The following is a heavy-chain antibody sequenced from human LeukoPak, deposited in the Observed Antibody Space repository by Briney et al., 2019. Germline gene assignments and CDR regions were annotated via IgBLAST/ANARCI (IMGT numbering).Heavy chain of an antibody. D-gene: IGHD1-26*01. J-gene: IGHJ4*02. V-gene: IGHV4-30-2*05. CDR1: GFTFSSNA. CDR3: GRESRIVGTTSVWYYFDY. CDR2: IYHTGSF. Sequence: LRLSCAASGFTFSSNAMNWVRQPPGKGLEWIGFIYHTGSFHYNPSLKSRVTISVDTSKDQFSLNLRSVTAADTAVYFCGRESRIVGTTSVWYYFDYWGQGTLVTVSS.